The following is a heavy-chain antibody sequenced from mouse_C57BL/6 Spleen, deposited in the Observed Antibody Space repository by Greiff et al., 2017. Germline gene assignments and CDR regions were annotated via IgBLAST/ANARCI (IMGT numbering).Heavy chain of an antibody. Sequence: QVQLQQSGAELVKPGASVKMSCKASGYTFTSYWITWVKQRPGQGLEWIGDIYPGSGSTNYNEKFKSKATLTVDTSSSTAYMQLSSLTSEDSAVYYCASYYGSSYYFDYWGQGTTLTVSS. CDR1: GYTFTSYW. V-gene: IGHV1-55*01. J-gene: IGHJ2*01. D-gene: IGHD1-1*01. CDR2: IYPGSGST. CDR3: ASYYGSSYYFDY.